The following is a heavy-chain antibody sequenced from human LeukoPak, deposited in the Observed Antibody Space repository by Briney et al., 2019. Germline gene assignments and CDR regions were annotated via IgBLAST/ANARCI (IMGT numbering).Heavy chain of an antibody. Sequence: PSETLSLTCAVYGGSFRGYYWSWIRQPPGKGLEWIGEINHSGSTNYNPSLKSRVTISVDTSKNQFSLKLSSVTAADTAVYYCARDQRRLRFLEWLSDNWFDPWGQGTLVTVSS. CDR3: ARDQRRLRFLEWLSDNWFDP. J-gene: IGHJ5*02. V-gene: IGHV4-34*01. D-gene: IGHD3-3*01. CDR1: GGSFRGYY. CDR2: INHSGST.